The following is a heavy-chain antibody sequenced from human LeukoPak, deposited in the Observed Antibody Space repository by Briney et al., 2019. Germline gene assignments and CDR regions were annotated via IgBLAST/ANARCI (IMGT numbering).Heavy chain of an antibody. Sequence: GGSLRLTCVASGFTFEKYVMNWVRQAPGKGLEWLATIYGSGVSISYADSVKGRFTISRDNSNNTLYLQMNSLRAEDTAMYFCAKDLGWELPAEAYWGQGILVTVSS. CDR1: GFTFEKYV. CDR3: AKDLGWELPAEAY. J-gene: IGHJ4*02. V-gene: IGHV3-23*01. CDR2: IYGSGVSI. D-gene: IGHD1-26*01.